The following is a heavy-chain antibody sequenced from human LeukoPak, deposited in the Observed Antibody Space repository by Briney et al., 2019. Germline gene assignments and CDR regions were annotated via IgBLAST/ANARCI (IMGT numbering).Heavy chain of an antibody. Sequence: AGGSLRLSCAASGFTFSSYAMHWVRQAPGKGLEWVAVISHDGSNKYYADSVKGRFTISRDNSKNTLYLQMNSLRAEDTAVYYCARESTGGAFDIWGQGTMVTVSS. V-gene: IGHV3-30-3*01. CDR1: GFTFSSYA. J-gene: IGHJ3*02. CDR2: ISHDGSNK. D-gene: IGHD1-14*01. CDR3: ARESTGGAFDI.